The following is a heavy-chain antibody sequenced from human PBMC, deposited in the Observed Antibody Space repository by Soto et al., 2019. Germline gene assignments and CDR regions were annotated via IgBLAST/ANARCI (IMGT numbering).Heavy chain of an antibody. CDR2: IIPIFGAA. CDR3: ARGYSNYVRGRAYGMDV. Sequence: ASVKVSCKASGGTFSSYSISWVRQAPGQGLEWMGGIIPIFGAANYAQKFQGRVTMTADKSTSTAYMELSSLRSEDTAVYYCARGYSNYVRGRAYGMDVWGQGTTVTVSS. J-gene: IGHJ6*02. CDR1: GGTFSSYS. D-gene: IGHD4-4*01. V-gene: IGHV1-69*06.